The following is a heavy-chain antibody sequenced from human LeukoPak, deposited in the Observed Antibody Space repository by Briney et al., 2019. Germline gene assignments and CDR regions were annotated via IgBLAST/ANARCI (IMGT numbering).Heavy chain of an antibody. J-gene: IGHJ5*02. D-gene: IGHD2-2*01. CDR3: ARGYCSSTSCYPPGTYNWFDP. Sequence: GSSVKVSCKASGGTFTSYAISWVRQAPGQGLEWMGGIIPIFGTANYAQKFQGRVTITADESTSTAYMELSSLRSEDTAVYYCARGYCSSTSCYPPGTYNWFDPWGQGTLVTVSS. V-gene: IGHV1-69*01. CDR1: GGTFTSYA. CDR2: IIPIFGTA.